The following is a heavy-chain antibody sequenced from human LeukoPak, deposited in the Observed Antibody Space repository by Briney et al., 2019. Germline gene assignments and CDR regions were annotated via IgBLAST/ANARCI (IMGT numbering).Heavy chain of an antibody. D-gene: IGHD3-16*02. J-gene: IGHJ4*02. Sequence: SSETLSLTCAVSGGSISSSNWWSWVRQPPGKGLEWIGEIYHSGSTNYNPSLKSRVTISVDKSKNQFSLKLSSVTAADTAVYYCARDNDYVWGSYRPFDYWGQGTLVTVSS. CDR2: IYHSGST. CDR1: GGSISSSNW. V-gene: IGHV4-4*02. CDR3: ARDNDYVWGSYRPFDY.